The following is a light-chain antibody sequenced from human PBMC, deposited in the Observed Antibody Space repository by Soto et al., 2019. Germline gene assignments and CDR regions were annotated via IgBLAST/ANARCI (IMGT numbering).Light chain of an antibody. CDR2: SAY. Sequence: DIQMTQSPSSLSASVGDRVTITCRASQNIDTYLNWYLQKPGQAPKLLLYSAYSLQSGVSPRFSGDGSGTDFTLTISSLQPEDFATYYCQQRYNFPRTFGQGTTV. V-gene: IGKV1-39*01. CDR3: QQRYNFPRT. CDR1: QNIDTY. J-gene: IGKJ1*01.